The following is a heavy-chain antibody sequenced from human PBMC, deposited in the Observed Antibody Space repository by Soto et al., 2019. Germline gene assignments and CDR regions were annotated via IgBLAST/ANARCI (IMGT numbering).Heavy chain of an antibody. Sequence: GGSLRLSCAASGFTFSSYSMNWVRQAPGKGLEWVSYISSSSSTIYYADSVKGRFTISRDNAKNSLYQQMNSLRAEDTAVYYCAREIYDDYDSSGFDHWGQGTLVTVSS. CDR3: AREIYDDYDSSGFDH. CDR1: GFTFSSYS. CDR2: ISSSSSTI. V-gene: IGHV3-48*01. J-gene: IGHJ4*02. D-gene: IGHD3-22*01.